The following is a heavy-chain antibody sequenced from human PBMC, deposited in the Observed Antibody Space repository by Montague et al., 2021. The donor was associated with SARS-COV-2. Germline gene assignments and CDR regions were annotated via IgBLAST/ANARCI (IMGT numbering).Heavy chain of an antibody. CDR1: GGSLSGYY. V-gene: IGHV4-34*01. Sequence: SETLSLTCAVYGGSLSGYYWSWIRQPPGKGLEWIGEINHSGSTNYNPSLKGRVTISLDTSKNQFSLKLSSVTAADTAVYYCARGRRRYNWRDETSYYYGMDVWGQGTTVTVSS. CDR2: INHSGST. CDR3: ARGRRRYNWRDETSYYYGMDV. J-gene: IGHJ6*02. D-gene: IGHD1-20*01.